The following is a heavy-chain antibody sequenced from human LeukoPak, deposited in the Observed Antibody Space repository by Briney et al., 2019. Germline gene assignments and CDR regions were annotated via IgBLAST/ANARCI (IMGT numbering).Heavy chain of an antibody. V-gene: IGHV1-46*01. CDR3: ARYPLYGDYVGPWFDP. CDR2: INPSGGST. D-gene: IGHD4-17*01. CDR1: GYTFTSYY. J-gene: IGHJ5*02. Sequence: ASVKVSCKASGYTFTSYYMHWVRQAPGQGLEWMGIINPSGGSTSYAQKFQGRVTMTRDMSTSTVYMELSSLRSDDTAVYYCARYPLYGDYVGPWFDPWGQGTLVTVSS.